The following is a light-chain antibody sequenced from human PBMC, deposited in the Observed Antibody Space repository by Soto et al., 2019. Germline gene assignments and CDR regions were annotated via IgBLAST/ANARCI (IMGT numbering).Light chain of an antibody. CDR2: GAS. Sequence: EIVMTQSPATLSVSPGERATLCCGASQTVSSNLAWYQQKPGQAARLLIYGASTRATGIPARFGGSGSGTDFTLTISSLQSEDFAVYYCQQYNLWPQTFGQGTNVEIK. J-gene: IGKJ1*01. CDR3: QQYNLWPQT. CDR1: QTVSSN. V-gene: IGKV3-15*01.